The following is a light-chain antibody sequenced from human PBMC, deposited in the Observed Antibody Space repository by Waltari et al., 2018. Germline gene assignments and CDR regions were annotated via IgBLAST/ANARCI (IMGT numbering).Light chain of an antibody. CDR1: QDVRSW. V-gene: IGKV1-12*01. CDR2: AAS. Sequence: DIQMTQSPSFVSASVGDRVTIFCRASQDVRSWLAWYQQRPGKAPKLLIYAASNLENGVPSRLSGSGSETNFTLTVKSLQPEDFATYYCQQAKSFPLTFGGGTKVEI. CDR3: QQAKSFPLT. J-gene: IGKJ4*01.